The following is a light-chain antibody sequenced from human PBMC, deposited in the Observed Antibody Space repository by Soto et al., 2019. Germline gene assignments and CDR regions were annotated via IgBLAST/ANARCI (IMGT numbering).Light chain of an antibody. Sequence: EIVLTQSPATLSLSPGERATLSCRASQSLSTYLAWYQQKPGQAPRLLIYDSSNRATGIPARFSGSGSVTDFTLTISSLEPEDFAVYYCQQRYNSPFTFGPGTKVDI. J-gene: IGKJ3*01. CDR3: QQRYNSPFT. CDR2: DSS. CDR1: QSLSTY. V-gene: IGKV3-11*01.